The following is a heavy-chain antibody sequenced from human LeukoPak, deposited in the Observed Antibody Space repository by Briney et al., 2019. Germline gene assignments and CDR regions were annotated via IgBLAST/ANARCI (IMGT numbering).Heavy chain of an antibody. J-gene: IGHJ4*02. CDR1: GDSINSGNYY. Sequence: PSETLSLTCSVSGDSINSGNYYWSWIRQLPGKGLEWIGHIYYTGTSSYNPSLKSRVTISVDPSKNQFSLRLSSVTAADTAVYYCARRGTGLVMDYWGQGTLVTVSS. V-gene: IGHV4-61*01. CDR2: IYYTGTS. CDR3: ARRGTGLVMDY. D-gene: IGHD3-9*01.